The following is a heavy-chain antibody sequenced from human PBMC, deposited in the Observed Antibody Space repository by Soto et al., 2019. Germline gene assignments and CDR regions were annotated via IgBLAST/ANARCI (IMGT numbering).Heavy chain of an antibody. Sequence: DVQLVESGGALVQTGGSLRLSCAASGFTFETYRMSWVRQAPGQGLEWVASVRPDGSENDYVDSVKGRFTISRDNAKKSMYLQMNSLRVEDTAVYYCGRWRAAQSEVDYWGQGTLVTVSS. CDR1: GFTFETYR. CDR3: GRWRAAQSEVDY. J-gene: IGHJ4*02. V-gene: IGHV3-7*01. D-gene: IGHD6-25*01. CDR2: VRPDGSEN.